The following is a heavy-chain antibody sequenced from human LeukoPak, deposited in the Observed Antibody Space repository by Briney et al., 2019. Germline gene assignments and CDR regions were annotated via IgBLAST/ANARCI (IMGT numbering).Heavy chain of an antibody. J-gene: IGHJ4*02. V-gene: IGHV4-39*07. CDR1: GGSISSSSYY. CDR3: ARGGYDFWSGYYTIKASDSLDY. Sequence: SETLSLTCTVSGGSISSSSYYWGWIRQPPGKGLEWIGEINHSGSTNYNPSLKSRVTISVDTSKNQFSLKLSSVTAADTAVYYCARGGYDFWSGYYTIKASDSLDYWGQGTLVTVSS. D-gene: IGHD3-3*01. CDR2: INHSGST.